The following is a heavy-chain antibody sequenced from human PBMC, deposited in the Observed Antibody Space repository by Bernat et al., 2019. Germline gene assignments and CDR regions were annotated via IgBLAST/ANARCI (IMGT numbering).Heavy chain of an antibody. CDR1: RYTFTSYT. V-gene: IGHV1-3*04. CDR3: AKERGVTGKWNYPFFDY. D-gene: IGHD1-7*01. J-gene: IGHJ4*02. CDR2: INTGNGNT. Sequence: QVQLVQSGAEVKKPGASVKVSCKTSRYTFTSYTIHWMRQAPGQRLEWMGWINTGNGNTEYSQKFPGRVTITRDTSASTAYMDLSSLRSEDTAVYYCAKERGVTGKWNYPFFDYWGQGTLVTVSS.